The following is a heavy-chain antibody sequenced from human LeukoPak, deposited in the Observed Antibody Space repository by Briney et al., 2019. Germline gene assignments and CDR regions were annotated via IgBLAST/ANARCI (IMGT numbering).Heavy chain of an antibody. Sequence: SETLSLTCTVSGGSISSYYRSWIRQPPGKGLEWIGYIYYSGSTNYNPSLKSRVTISVDTSKNQFSLKLSSVTAADTAVYYCARVSGGYGEWWFDPWGQGTLVTVSS. CDR1: GGSISSYY. V-gene: IGHV4-59*01. D-gene: IGHD5-12*01. CDR2: IYYSGST. J-gene: IGHJ5*02. CDR3: ARVSGGYGEWWFDP.